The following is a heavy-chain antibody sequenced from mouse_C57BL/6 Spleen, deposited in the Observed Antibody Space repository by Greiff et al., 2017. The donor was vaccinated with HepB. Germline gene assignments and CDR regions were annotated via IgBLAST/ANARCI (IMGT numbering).Heavy chain of an antibody. J-gene: IGHJ1*03. D-gene: IGHD1-1*01. Sequence: VQLKESGPELVKPGASVKISCKASGYSFTGYYMNWVKQSPEKSLEWIGEINPSTGGTTYNQKFKAKATLTVDKSSSTAYMQLKSLTSEDSAVYYCARNYGSRAYFDVWGTGTTVTVSS. CDR3: ARNYGSRAYFDV. CDR2: INPSTGGT. CDR1: GYSFTGYY. V-gene: IGHV1-42*01.